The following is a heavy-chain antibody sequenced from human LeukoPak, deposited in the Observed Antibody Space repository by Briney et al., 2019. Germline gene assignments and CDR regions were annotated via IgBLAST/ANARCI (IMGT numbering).Heavy chain of an antibody. J-gene: IGHJ6*04. CDR1: GDSVSTNSAA. D-gene: IGHD3-10*02. CDR3: AELGITMIGGV. CDR2: TYYRSQWYN. Sequence: SQTLSLTCAISGDSVSTNSAAWVWIRQSPARGLEWLGRTYYRSQWYNDYAVSVKSRITINPDTSKNQFSLQLNSVTPEDTAVYYCAELGITMIGGVWGKGTTVTISS. V-gene: IGHV6-1*01.